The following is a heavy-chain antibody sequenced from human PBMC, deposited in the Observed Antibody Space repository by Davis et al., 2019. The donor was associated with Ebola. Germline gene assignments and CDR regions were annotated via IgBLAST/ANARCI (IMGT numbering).Heavy chain of an antibody. J-gene: IGHJ4*02. CDR2: IHGSGTGA. D-gene: IGHD2/OR15-2a*01. CDR1: GFNFDNYG. CDR3: VKDFTLSV. Sequence: GESLKISCAASGFNFDNYGMSWVRQAPGKGLEWVSAIHGSGTGAFYADSVKGRFTISRDNSKNILYLEMNSVRAEDTAIYYCVKDFTLSVWGQGTLVTVSS. V-gene: IGHV3-23*01.